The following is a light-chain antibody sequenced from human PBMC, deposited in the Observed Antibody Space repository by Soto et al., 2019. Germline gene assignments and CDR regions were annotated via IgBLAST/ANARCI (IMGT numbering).Light chain of an antibody. CDR2: GAS. Sequence: EIVMTQSPATLSVSPGERATLSCRASQSVGSNLAWYRQKPGQAPSLLIYGASTRATGLPARFSASGSGTEFTLSISSLQSEDFAIYYCQQYNNWPRTFGQGTKLEFK. CDR1: QSVGSN. CDR3: QQYNNWPRT. V-gene: IGKV3-15*01. J-gene: IGKJ2*01.